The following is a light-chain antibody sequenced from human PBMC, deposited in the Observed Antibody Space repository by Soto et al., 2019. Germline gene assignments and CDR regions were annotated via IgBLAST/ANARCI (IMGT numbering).Light chain of an antibody. J-gene: IGKJ3*01. CDR3: QQYDDRPPT. Sequence: DIQMTQSPSSLSASVGDRVTITCQASQHISTYLNWFQQKPGKAPELLIYDASNLVPGVPSRFSGSGSGTDFIFAISSLQPEDIATYYCQQYDDRPPTFGPGTKVDIK. CDR1: QHISTY. V-gene: IGKV1-33*01. CDR2: DAS.